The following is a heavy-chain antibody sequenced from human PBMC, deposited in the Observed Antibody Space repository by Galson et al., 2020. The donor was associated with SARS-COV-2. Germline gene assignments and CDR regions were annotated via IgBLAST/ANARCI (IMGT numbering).Heavy chain of an antibody. CDR2: MFHSGNT. CDR1: GGSISNDAYS. V-gene: IGHV4-30-2*01. Sequence: SETLSLTCAVSGGSISNDAYSWSWIRQPPGKGLEWIANMFHSGNTYYNPSLKSRVTIAVDRSKNQFSLNLRSVTAADTAVYYCARKVATNNYYFYCGLDVWGQGTTVIVSS. D-gene: IGHD5-12*01. CDR3: ARKVATNNYYFYCGLDV. J-gene: IGHJ6*02.